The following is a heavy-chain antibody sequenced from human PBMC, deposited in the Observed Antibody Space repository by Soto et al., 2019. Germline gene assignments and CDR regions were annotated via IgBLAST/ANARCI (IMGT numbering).Heavy chain of an antibody. CDR2: ISAYNGNT. CDR3: ARDIRQWLVRGGASDV. D-gene: IGHD6-19*01. CDR1: GYTFTSYG. V-gene: IGHV1-18*01. Sequence: QVQLVQSGAEVKKPGASVKVSCKASGYTFTSYGISWVRQAPGQGLEWMGWISAYNGNTNYAQKLQGRVTMTTDTSRSPAYMERRSRRSDDTAVYYCARDIRQWLVRGGASDVWGQGITVTVSS. J-gene: IGHJ6*02.